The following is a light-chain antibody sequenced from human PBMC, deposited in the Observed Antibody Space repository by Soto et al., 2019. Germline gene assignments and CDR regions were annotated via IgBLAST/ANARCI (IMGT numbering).Light chain of an antibody. CDR1: QSVSTN. J-gene: IGKJ2*03. CDR2: GAS. V-gene: IGKV3-15*01. Sequence: EIVMMQSPATMSVSPGERATLSCRASQSVSTNLAWYQQKPGQAPRLLIYGASTRATSVPVRFSGSGSGTELALTINGLQSDNFGVYYCQQSNDWPPEYSFRQGTKLEIK. CDR3: QQSNDWPPEYS.